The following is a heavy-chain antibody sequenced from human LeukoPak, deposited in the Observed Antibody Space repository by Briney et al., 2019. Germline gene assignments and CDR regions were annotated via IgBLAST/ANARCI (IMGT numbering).Heavy chain of an antibody. D-gene: IGHD3-10*01. CDR3: ARQKGSSRSYPHFDY. V-gene: IGHV4-59*01. Sequence: SETLSLTCTVSGGSISSYYWSWIRQPPGKGLEWIGYIYYSGSTNYNPSLKSRVTISVDTSKNQFSLKLSSVTAADTAVYYCARQKGSSRSYPHFDYRGQGTLVTVSS. J-gene: IGHJ4*02. CDR2: IYYSGST. CDR1: GGSISSYY.